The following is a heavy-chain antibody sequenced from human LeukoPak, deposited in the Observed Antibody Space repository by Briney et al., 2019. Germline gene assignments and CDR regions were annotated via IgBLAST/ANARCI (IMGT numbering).Heavy chain of an antibody. CDR3: ASNIAVAGYGMDV. CDR1: GFTFSSYW. Sequence: GGSLRLSCAASGFTFSSYWMHWVRQAPGKGLVWVSRINSDGSSTSYADSVKGRFTISRDNAKNTLYLQMNSLRAEDTAVYYCASNIAVAGYGMDVWGQGTTVTVSS. CDR2: INSDGSST. D-gene: IGHD6-19*01. V-gene: IGHV3-74*01. J-gene: IGHJ6*02.